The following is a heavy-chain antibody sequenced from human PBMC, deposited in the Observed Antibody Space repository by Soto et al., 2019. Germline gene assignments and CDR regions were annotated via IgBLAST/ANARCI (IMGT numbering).Heavy chain of an antibody. V-gene: IGHV1-8*01. Sequence: ASVKVSCKASGYTFTSYDINWVRQATGQGLEWMGWMNPNSDNTGYAQKFQGRVTMTRNTSISTAYMELSSLRSEDTAVYYCATRSSWYGDDFDIWGQGTMVTVSS. CDR1: GYTFTSYD. D-gene: IGHD6-13*01. CDR3: ATRSSWYGDDFDI. CDR2: MNPNSDNT. J-gene: IGHJ3*02.